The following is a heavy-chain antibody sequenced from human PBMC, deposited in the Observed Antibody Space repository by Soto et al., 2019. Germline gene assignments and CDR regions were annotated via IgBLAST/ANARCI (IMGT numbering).Heavy chain of an antibody. D-gene: IGHD2-2*01. V-gene: IGHV1-69*01. Sequence: QVQLVQSGAEVKKPGSSVKVSCKASGGTFSSYAISWVRQAPGQGLEWMGGIIPISETTNYAETFQGRVTLTADESKSTADMELSSLRSEETAVYYCARSQGSSTSLEMYYYYFYGMDVWGQGTTVTVSS. J-gene: IGHJ6*02. CDR2: IIPISETT. CDR3: ARSQGSSTSLEMYYYYFYGMDV. CDR1: GGTFSSYA.